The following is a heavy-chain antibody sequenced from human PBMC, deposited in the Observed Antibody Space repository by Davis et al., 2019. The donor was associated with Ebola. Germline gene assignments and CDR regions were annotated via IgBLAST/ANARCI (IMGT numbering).Heavy chain of an antibody. Sequence: GESLKISCAASGFTFSSYAMHWVRQAPGKGLEWAAVISYDGSNKYYADSVKGRFTISRDNSKNTLYLQMNSLRAEDTAVYYCANVDTALDYWGQGTLVTVSS. D-gene: IGHD5-18*01. V-gene: IGHV3-30-3*01. CDR3: ANVDTALDY. CDR1: GFTFSSYA. J-gene: IGHJ4*02. CDR2: ISYDGSNK.